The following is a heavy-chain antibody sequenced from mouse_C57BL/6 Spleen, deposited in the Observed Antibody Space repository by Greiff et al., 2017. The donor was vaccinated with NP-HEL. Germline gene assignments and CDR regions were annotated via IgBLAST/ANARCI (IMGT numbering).Heavy chain of an antibody. CDR1: GFTFSSYA. CDR3: TRDVQGYFDY. CDR2: ISSGGDYI. V-gene: IGHV5-9-1*02. J-gene: IGHJ2*01. Sequence: EVKVVESGEGLVKPGGSLKLSCAASGFTFSSYAMSWVRQTPEKRLEWVAYISSGGDYIYYADTVKGRFTISRDNARNTLYLQMSSLKSEDTAMYYCTRDVQGYFDYWGQGTTLTVSS.